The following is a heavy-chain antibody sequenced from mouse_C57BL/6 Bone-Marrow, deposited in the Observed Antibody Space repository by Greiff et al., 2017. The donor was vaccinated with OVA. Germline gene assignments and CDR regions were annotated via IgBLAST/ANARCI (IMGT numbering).Heavy chain of an antibody. V-gene: IGHV1-81*01. D-gene: IGHD2-3*01. CDR3: ARSGGWGEN. Sequence: VQLQQSGAELARPGASVKLSCKASGFTFTSYGISWVKQRPGKGLEWIGAIYTRGGNTYYNEKFKGKATLTADKSSSTAYMELRSLTAENAAVYFCARSGGWGENWGQGTSVTVSS. CDR2: IYTRGGNT. CDR1: GFTFTSYG. J-gene: IGHJ4*01.